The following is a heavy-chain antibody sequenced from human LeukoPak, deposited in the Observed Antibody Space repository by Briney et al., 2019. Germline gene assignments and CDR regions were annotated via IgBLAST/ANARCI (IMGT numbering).Heavy chain of an antibody. V-gene: IGHV1-2*04. Sequence: ASANVSFKASGYTFTGYYMSWVRQAPGQGLEWMGWINPDSGGTHYAQNFQGWVTMTRDTSISTAYMELSRLRSDDTAVYYCARGTLTAPRSAFDIWGQGTMVTVSS. D-gene: IGHD1-14*01. CDR3: ARGTLTAPRSAFDI. CDR2: INPDSGGT. CDR1: GYTFTGYY. J-gene: IGHJ3*02.